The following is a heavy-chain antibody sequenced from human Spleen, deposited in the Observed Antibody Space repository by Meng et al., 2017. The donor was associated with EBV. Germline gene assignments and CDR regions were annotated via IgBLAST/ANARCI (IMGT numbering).Heavy chain of an antibody. CDR1: GFNFKIYA. J-gene: IGHJ4*02. V-gene: IGHV3-30*04. CDR3: AREMYNLVTGPFDH. Sequence: QLVESXXGXVEPGXXLXXXXXASGFNFKIYAMHWVRQAPGKGLEWLAAISYDGKDKYYADSVKGRFTVSRETSRTTVSLLMKSLRTDDTAVYYCAREMYNLVTGPFDHWGQGALVTVSS. CDR2: ISYDGKDK. D-gene: IGHD2-21*02.